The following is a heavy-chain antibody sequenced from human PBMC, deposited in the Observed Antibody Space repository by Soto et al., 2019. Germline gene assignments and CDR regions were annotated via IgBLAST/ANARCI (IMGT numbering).Heavy chain of an antibody. D-gene: IGHD3-16*01. CDR2: IIPIFGSR. Sequence: QVQLVQSGAEVRKPGSSVKVSCKASRDAFSMYAFNWVRQAPGQGLDWMGWIIPIFGSRNYAEKFQGRVTITADESTSTAYMELRGLRFEDTAVYYCARGETYLGVWGQGTTVTVSS. J-gene: IGHJ6*02. CDR3: ARGETYLGV. V-gene: IGHV1-69*01. CDR1: RDAFSMYA.